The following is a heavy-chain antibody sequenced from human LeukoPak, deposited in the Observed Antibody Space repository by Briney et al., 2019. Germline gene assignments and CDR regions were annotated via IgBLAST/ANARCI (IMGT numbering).Heavy chain of an antibody. D-gene: IGHD5-12*01. CDR3: ATAPYSGYDPHPQHPLYYYGMDV. V-gene: IGHV1-18*01. CDR1: GYTFTSYG. CDR2: ISAYNGNT. J-gene: IGHJ6*02. Sequence: ASVKVSCKASGYTFTSYGISWVRQAPGQGLEWMGWISAYNGNTNYAQKLQGRVTMTTDTSTSTAYMELRSLRSDDTAVYYCATAPYSGYDPHPQHPLYYYGMDVWGQGTTVTVSS.